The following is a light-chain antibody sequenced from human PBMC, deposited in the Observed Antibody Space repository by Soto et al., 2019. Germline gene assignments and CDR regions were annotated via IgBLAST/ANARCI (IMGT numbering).Light chain of an antibody. CDR1: SSDVGGYNY. J-gene: IGLJ3*02. CDR3: SSYTSSRV. Sequence: QSALTQPASVSGSPGQSITISCTRTSSDVGGYNYVSWYQQHPGKAPKLMIYEVSNRPSGVSNRFSGSKSGNTASLTISGLQAEDEADYYCSSYTSSRVFGGGTEVTVL. CDR2: EVS. V-gene: IGLV2-14*01.